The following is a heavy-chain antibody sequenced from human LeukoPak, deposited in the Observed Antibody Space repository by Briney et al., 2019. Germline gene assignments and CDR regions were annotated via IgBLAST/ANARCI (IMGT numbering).Heavy chain of an antibody. CDR3: ASWEAAAG. Sequence: GSLRLSCAGSGFTFSSYSMNWVRQAPGKGLELVSSISSSSSYIYYADSVKGRFTISRDNAKNSLYLQMNSLRAEDTAVYYCASWEAAAGGGQGTLVTVSS. V-gene: IGHV3-21*01. D-gene: IGHD6-13*01. CDR2: ISSSSSYI. J-gene: IGHJ4*02. CDR1: GFTFSSYS.